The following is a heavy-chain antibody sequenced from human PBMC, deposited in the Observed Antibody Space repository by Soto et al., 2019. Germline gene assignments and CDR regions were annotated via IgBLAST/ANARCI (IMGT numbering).Heavy chain of an antibody. CDR2: ITSSGGST. V-gene: IGHV3-23*01. CDR1: GFTFSNYA. CDR3: AXKSRYQETASRYYAMDV. J-gene: IGHJ6*02. Sequence: PGGSLRLSCAASGFTFSNYAMSWVRQAPGKGLEWVSGITSSGGSTYYTDSVKGRFTISRDNSKNTLFLQMNSLRAEDTAIYYCAXKSRYQETASRYYAMDVWGQGTTVTVSS. D-gene: IGHD2-21*02.